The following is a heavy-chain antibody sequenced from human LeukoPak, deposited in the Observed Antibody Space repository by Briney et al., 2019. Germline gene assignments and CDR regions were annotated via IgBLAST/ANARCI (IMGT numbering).Heavy chain of an antibody. D-gene: IGHD1-7*01. CDR2: ISAYNGNT. J-gene: IGHJ5*02. CDR1: GYTFTSYY. CDR3: ARDRPILELLSNWFDP. V-gene: IGHV1-18*04. Sequence: GASVTVSCKASGYTFTSYYMHWVRQAPGQGLEWMGWISAYNGNTNYAQKLQGRVTMTTDTSTSTAYMELRSLRSDDTAVYYCARDRPILELLSNWFDPWGQGTLVTVSS.